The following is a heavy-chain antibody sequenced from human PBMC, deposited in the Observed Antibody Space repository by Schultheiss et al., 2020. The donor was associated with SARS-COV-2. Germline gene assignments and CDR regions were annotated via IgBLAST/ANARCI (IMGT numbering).Heavy chain of an antibody. Sequence: SETLSLTCAVYGGSFSGYYWSWIRQPPGKGLEWIGYIYYSGSTYYNPSLKSRVTISVDTSKNQFSLKLSSVTAADTAVYYCARQKGGYSYGLTPNYYFDYWGQGTLVTVSS. J-gene: IGHJ4*02. CDR1: GGSFSGYY. D-gene: IGHD5-18*01. CDR3: ARQKGGYSYGLTPNYYFDY. CDR2: IYYSGST. V-gene: IGHV4-34*09.